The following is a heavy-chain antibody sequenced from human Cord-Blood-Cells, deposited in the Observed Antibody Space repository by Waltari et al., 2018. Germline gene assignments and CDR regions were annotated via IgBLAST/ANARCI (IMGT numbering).Heavy chain of an antibody. CDR1: GYTFTSYG. Sequence: QVQLVQSGAEVKKPGASVQVPCKASGYTFTSYGITWVRQAPGQGLEWMGWISAYNGNTNYAQKLQGRVTMTTDTSTSTAYMELRSLRSDDTAVYYCARVAYSRNFYYYGMDVWGQGTTVTVSS. CDR3: ARVAYSRNFYYYGMDV. V-gene: IGHV1-18*04. D-gene: IGHD4-4*01. J-gene: IGHJ6*02. CDR2: ISAYNGNT.